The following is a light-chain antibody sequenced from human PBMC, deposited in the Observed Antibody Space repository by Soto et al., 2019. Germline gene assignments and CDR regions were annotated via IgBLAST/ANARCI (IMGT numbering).Light chain of an antibody. V-gene: IGKV1-33*01. CDR2: DAS. Sequence: DIQMTQSPSSLSASVGDRVTITCQASRDISVCLNWYQQKPGKPPKLLVYDASNLQTGGPSRFSGGGCGTHFTLTISSLQPADFATFYCQQYDNLLPYTFGQGTKVEL. CDR1: RDISVC. CDR3: QQYDNLLPYT. J-gene: IGKJ2*01.